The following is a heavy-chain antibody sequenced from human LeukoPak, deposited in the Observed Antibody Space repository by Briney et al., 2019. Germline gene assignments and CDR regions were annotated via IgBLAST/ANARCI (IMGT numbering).Heavy chain of an antibody. J-gene: IGHJ4*02. CDR1: GFTFSSYA. D-gene: IGHD6-13*01. CDR3: AKDSYSKGDF. CDR2: IKNDGAVK. V-gene: IGHV3-7*01. Sequence: GGSLRLSCAASGFTFSSYAMTWVRQATGKGLEWVANIKNDGAVKDYVDSVKGRFTISRDNAKNSLYLQMNSLRAEDTAVYYCAKDSYSKGDFWGQGVLVTVSS.